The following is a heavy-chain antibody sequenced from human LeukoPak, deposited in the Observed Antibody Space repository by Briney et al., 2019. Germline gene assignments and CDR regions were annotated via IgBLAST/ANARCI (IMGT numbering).Heavy chain of an antibody. CDR2: ISGSGGST. J-gene: IGHJ3*02. CDR1: GFTFSSYA. V-gene: IGHV3-23*01. Sequence: QTGGSLRLSCAASGFTFSSYAMSWVRQAPGKGLEWVSAISGSGGSTYYADSVKGRFTISRDNSKNTLYLQMNSLRAEDTAVYYCAKPQPTYYDILTGSNWYAFDIWGQGTMVTVSS. CDR3: AKPQPTYYDILTGSNWYAFDI. D-gene: IGHD3-9*01.